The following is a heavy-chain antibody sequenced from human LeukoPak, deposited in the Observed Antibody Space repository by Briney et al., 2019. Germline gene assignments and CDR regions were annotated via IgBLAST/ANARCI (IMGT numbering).Heavy chain of an antibody. CDR3: ASLSESYSSIDY. J-gene: IGHJ4*02. CDR2: INHSGST. CDR1: GGSFSGYY. Sequence: SETLSLTCAVYGGSFSGYYWSWIRQPPGKGLEWIGEINHSGSTNYNPSLKSRVTISVDTSKNQVSLKLSSVTAADTAVYYCASLSESYSSIDYWGQGTLVTVSS. D-gene: IGHD1-26*01. V-gene: IGHV4-34*01.